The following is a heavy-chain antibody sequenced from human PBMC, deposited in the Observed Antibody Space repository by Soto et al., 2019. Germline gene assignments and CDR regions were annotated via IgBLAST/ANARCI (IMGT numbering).Heavy chain of an antibody. CDR2: ISTYNGYT. J-gene: IGHJ5*02. Sequence: GASVKVSCKASGYTFTFYGISWVRQAPGQGLEWMGWISTYNGYTNYAQKLQGRVTMTTDTSTSTAYMELRSLRSDDTSVYFCARDRTVAYYESTGGFDPWGQGTLVTVSS. D-gene: IGHD3-3*01. CDR3: ARDRTVAYYESTGGFDP. CDR1: GYTFTFYG. V-gene: IGHV1-18*01.